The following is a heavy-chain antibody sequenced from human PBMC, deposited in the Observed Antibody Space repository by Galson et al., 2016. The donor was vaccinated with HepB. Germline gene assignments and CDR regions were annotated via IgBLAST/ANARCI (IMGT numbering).Heavy chain of an antibody. V-gene: IGHV4-34*01. J-gene: IGHJ6*02. CDR3: ARGRKNLPAAIYSRGLDF. D-gene: IGHD2-2*01. CDR2: INHSGSP. CDR1: GYY. Sequence: GYYWSWIRQPPGKGLEWIGEINHSGSPNYNPSLKSRVTISIDTSKNQFSLKLSSVTAADTAVYYCARGRKNLPAAIYSRGLDFWGQGTTVTVSS.